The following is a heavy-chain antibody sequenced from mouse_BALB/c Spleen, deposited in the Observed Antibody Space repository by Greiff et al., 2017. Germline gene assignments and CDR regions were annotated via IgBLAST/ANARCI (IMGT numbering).Heavy chain of an antibody. V-gene: IGHV1-20*02. CDR3: ARSRALYDYDERDGFDY. J-gene: IGHJ2*01. D-gene: IGHD2-4*01. Sequence: VQLKQSGPELVKPGASVKISCKASGYSFTGYFMNWVMQSHGKSLEWIGRINPYNGDTFYNQKFKGKATLTVDKSSSTAHMELRSLASEDSAVYYCARSRALYDYDERDGFDYWGQGTTLTVSS. CDR1: GYSFTGYF. CDR2: INPYNGDT.